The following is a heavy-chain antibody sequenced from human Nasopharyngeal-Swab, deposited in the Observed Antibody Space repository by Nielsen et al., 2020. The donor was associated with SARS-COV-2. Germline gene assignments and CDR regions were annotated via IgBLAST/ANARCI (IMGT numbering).Heavy chain of an antibody. CDR3: ARATMIVVVIGAFDI. D-gene: IGHD3-22*01. V-gene: IGHV4-39*01. Sequence: SETLSLTCTVSGGSISSSSYYWGWIRQPPGKGLEWIGSIYYSGSTYYNPSLKSRVTISVDTSKNQFSLKLSSVTAADTAVYYCARATMIVVVIGAFDIWGQGTMVTVSS. CDR1: GGSISSSSYY. J-gene: IGHJ3*02. CDR2: IYYSGST.